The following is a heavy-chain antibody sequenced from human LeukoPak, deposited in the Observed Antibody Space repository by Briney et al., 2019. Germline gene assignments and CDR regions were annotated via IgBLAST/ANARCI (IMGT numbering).Heavy chain of an antibody. CDR2: INWNGGST. Sequence: QAGGSLRFSCAASGFTFDDYGMNWVRQAPGKGLEWVSGINWNGGSTGYANSVKGRFTISRDNVKYSLYLQMNSLRAEDTALYFCARDISYYYGSGSFSWGQGTLVTVSS. CDR3: ARDISYYYGSGSFS. J-gene: IGHJ4*02. V-gene: IGHV3-20*04. D-gene: IGHD3-10*01. CDR1: GFTFDDYG.